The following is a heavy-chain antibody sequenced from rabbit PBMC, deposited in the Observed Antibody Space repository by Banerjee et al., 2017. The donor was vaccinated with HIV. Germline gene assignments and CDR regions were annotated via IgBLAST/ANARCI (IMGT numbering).Heavy chain of an antibody. V-gene: IGHV1S40*01. D-gene: IGHD8-1*01. J-gene: IGHJ3*01. CDR3: ARTYAGDSYTL. CDR1: GIDFSSIYY. CDR2: IYNGDGST. Sequence: QSLEESGGDLVQPEGSLTLTCKASGIDFSSIYYMCWVRQAPGKGLEWIACIYNGDGSTYYARWVNGRFTISKTSSTTVTLQMTSLTAADTATYFCARTYAGDSYTLWGQGTLVTVS.